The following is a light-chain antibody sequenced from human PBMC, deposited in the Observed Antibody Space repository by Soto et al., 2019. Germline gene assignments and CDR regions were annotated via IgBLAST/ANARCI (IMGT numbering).Light chain of an antibody. V-gene: IGKV3-20*01. CDR2: GIS. Sequence: EILLTQSPVTLSLSPGETATLSCRASQSVPGTYLAWYLQTPGQAPRLLIYGISKRATGIPGWFSGSGAGTDFSLTISRLEPEDVAVYYCQQYGNSPYTFGQGTKLEIK. J-gene: IGKJ2*01. CDR1: QSVPGTY. CDR3: QQYGNSPYT.